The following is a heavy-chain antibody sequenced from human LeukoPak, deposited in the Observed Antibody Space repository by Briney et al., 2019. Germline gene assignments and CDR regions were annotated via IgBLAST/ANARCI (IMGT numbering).Heavy chain of an antibody. D-gene: IGHD6-19*01. CDR3: ARRSSGWNGEYYFDY. CDR1: GFTFSSYD. J-gene: IGHJ4*02. CDR2: IGTAGDT. Sequence: PGGSLRLSCAASGFTFSSYDMHWVRQATGKGLEWVSAIGTAGDTYYPGSVKGRFTISRGNAKNSLYLQMNSLRAGDTAVYYCARRSSGWNGEYYFDYWGQGTLVTVSS. V-gene: IGHV3-13*01.